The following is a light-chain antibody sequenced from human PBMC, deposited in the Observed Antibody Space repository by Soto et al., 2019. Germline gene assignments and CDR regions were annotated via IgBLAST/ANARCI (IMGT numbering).Light chain of an antibody. J-gene: IGKJ1*01. V-gene: IGKV2-30*01. Sequence: DGVMTQSPLSLPVTLGQPASISCRSSQSLVYSNGDTYLNWVQQRPGQSPRRLIYKVSDRDSGVPDRFSGSGSGTDFILNISRVEAEDVGVYYCLQATYWPWTFGQGTKVDI. CDR2: KVS. CDR1: QSLVYSNGDTY. CDR3: LQATYWPWT.